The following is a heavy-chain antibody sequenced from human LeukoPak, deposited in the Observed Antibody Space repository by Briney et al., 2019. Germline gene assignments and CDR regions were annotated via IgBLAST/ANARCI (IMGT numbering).Heavy chain of an antibody. D-gene: IGHD6-19*01. Sequence: GGSLRLSCAASGFTFSTYSMNWVRQAPGKGLEWVSSISSSSTFIYYTGSVKGRFTISRDNAKNSLFLQMNGLRAEDTAVYYCARERWDEAGDDAFDIWGQGTMVTVSS. J-gene: IGHJ3*02. CDR2: ISSSSTFI. CDR3: ARERWDEAGDDAFDI. CDR1: GFTFSTYS. V-gene: IGHV3-21*01.